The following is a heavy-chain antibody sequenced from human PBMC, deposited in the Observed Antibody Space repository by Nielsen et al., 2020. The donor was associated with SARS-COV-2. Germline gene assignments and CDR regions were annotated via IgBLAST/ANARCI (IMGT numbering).Heavy chain of an antibody. Sequence: GGSLRLSCAASGFTFSSYGMHWVRQAPGKGLEWVAVISYDGSNKYYADSVKGRFTISRDNSKNTLYLQMNSLRAEDTAVYYCAKDSRSPDYGDYLGGLDYWGQGTLVTVSS. CDR2: ISYDGSNK. V-gene: IGHV3-30*18. J-gene: IGHJ4*02. CDR3: AKDSRSPDYGDYLGGLDY. CDR1: GFTFSSYG. D-gene: IGHD4-17*01.